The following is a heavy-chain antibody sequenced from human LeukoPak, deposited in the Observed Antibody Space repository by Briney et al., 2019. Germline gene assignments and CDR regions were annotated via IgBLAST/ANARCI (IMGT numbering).Heavy chain of an antibody. CDR1: GFTFSNAW. CDR2: IKSKTDGGTT. CDR3: PTPTNFPHFDN. Sequence: PGGSLRLSCAASGFTFSNAWMTWVRQGPGKGLEWVGRIKSKTDGGTTDYAAPVKGRFTISRDDSKNTLYLQINSLKTKDTAEYFCPTPTNFPHFDNWGQGTLVTVSS. D-gene: IGHD1-1*01. V-gene: IGHV3-15*01. J-gene: IGHJ4*02.